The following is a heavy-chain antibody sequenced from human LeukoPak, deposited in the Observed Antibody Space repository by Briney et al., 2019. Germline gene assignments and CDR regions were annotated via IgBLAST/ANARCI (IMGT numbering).Heavy chain of an antibody. V-gene: IGHV3-30-3*01. CDR1: GFTFSSFA. CDR3: ARAPGLGSGSAFDS. J-gene: IGHJ4*02. Sequence: GGSLRLSCAASGFTFSSFAMHWVRQAPGEGLEWVAVISYDGSNKYYADSVKGRFTISRDNAKNTLYLRMNSLRPEDTAVYYCARAPGLGSGSAFDSWGQGTLVTVSS. D-gene: IGHD3-10*01. CDR2: ISYDGSNK.